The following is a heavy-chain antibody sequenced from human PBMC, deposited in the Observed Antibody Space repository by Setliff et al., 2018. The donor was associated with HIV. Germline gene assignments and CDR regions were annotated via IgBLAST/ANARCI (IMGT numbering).Heavy chain of an antibody. V-gene: IGHV4-34*01. CDR3: ARRILRSAFDV. CDR2: VNHSGGT. J-gene: IGHJ4*01. CDR1: GGSFSTYY. Sequence: SETLSLTCAVYGGSFSTYYWSWIRQSPGKRLEWLGEVNHSGGTNYNPSLKRRLIISSDASKNQFSLRLKSVTAADTAVYFCARRILRSAFDVWGHGTLVTVS. D-gene: IGHD2-15*01.